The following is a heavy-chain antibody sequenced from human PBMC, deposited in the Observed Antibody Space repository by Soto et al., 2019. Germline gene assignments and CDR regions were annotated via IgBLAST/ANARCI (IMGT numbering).Heavy chain of an antibody. Sequence: QVQLEQSGAEVKKPGSSVKVSCKASGGTFSTSAISWVRQAPGQGIEWMGGIMPIFRTPDYAQKFQGRVTITADESTITAYMELSGLRSDDTAVYYCAREKDRQQLGGNYYYVLDVWGQGTTVTVSS. CDR2: IMPIFRTP. J-gene: IGHJ6*02. V-gene: IGHV1-69*13. CDR3: AREKDRQQLGGNYYYVLDV. D-gene: IGHD3-3*02. CDR1: GGTFSTSA.